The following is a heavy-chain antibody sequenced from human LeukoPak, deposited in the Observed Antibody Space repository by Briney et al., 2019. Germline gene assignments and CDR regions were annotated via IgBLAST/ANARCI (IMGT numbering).Heavy chain of an antibody. CDR2: ISGSGGST. V-gene: IGHV3-23*01. J-gene: IGHJ3*02. D-gene: IGHD1-26*01. Sequence: PGGSLRLSCAASGFTFNNYAMSWVRQAPGKGLEWVSAISGSGGSTYYADSVKGRFTISRDNSKNTLYLQMNSLRAEDTAVYYCAKDLGIVGASDIWGQGTMVTVSS. CDR1: GFTFNNYA. CDR3: AKDLGIVGASDI.